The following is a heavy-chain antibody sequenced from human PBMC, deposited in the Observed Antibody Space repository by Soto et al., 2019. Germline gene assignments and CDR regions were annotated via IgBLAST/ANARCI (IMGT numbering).Heavy chain of an antibody. CDR3: AKDLLRPGRAYGMDV. J-gene: IGHJ6*02. CDR2: ISYDGSNK. D-gene: IGHD6-25*01. V-gene: IGHV3-30*18. Sequence: QVQLVESGGGVVQPGRSLRLSCAASGFTFSSYGMHWVRQAPGKGLEWVAVISYDGSNKYYADSVKGRLNISRDNSKNTPYLQMNSLRAEDTAVYYCAKDLLRPGRAYGMDVWGQGTTVTVSS. CDR1: GFTFSSYG.